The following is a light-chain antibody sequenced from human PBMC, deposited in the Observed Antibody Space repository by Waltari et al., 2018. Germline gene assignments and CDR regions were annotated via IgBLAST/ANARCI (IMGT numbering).Light chain of an antibody. CDR1: PSISSW. V-gene: IGKV1-5*03. CDR2: KAS. Sequence: DIQMTQSPSTRPASVGDRVTITCRASPSISSWLAWYQQKPGKAPKLLIYKASSLESGVPSRFSGSGSGTEFTLTISSLQPDDFATYYCQQYNSYPFTFGPGTKVDIK. J-gene: IGKJ3*01. CDR3: QQYNSYPFT.